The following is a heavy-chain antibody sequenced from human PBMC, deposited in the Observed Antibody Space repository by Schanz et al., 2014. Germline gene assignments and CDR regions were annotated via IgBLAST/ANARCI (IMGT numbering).Heavy chain of an antibody. CDR2: ISYSGST. D-gene: IGHD4-17*01. V-gene: IGHV4-31*11. Sequence: QVQLQESGPGLVKPSQTLSLTCAVSGGSISSGGYSWNWIRQSPGKGLEWIGFISYSGSTYYNPSLKSRVTISVDTSKNQFSLNLSSATAADTAVYYCARDRGHGDLPGDIWGQGTRVTVSS. CDR1: GGSISSGGYS. J-gene: IGHJ3*02. CDR3: ARDRGHGDLPGDI.